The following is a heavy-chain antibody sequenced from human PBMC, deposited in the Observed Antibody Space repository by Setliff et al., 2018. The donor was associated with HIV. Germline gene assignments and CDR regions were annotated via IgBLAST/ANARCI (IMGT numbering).Heavy chain of an antibody. CDR3: ATDRTQTGISLVRGRLTNPAKYPLDY. J-gene: IGHJ4*02. CDR2: INVYNGDT. D-gene: IGHD3-10*01. Sequence: ASVKVSCKASDYPFSNFGISWVRQAPGQGLEWMAWINVYNGDTSFAQKFQGRVTMTKDTSTGTAYMELSSLRSDDTAVYYCATDRTQTGISLVRGRLTNPAKYPLDYWGQGTLVTVSS. V-gene: IGHV1-18*01. CDR1: DYPFSNFG.